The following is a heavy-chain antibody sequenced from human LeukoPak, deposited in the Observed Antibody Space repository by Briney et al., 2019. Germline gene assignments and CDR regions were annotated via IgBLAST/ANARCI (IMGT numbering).Heavy chain of an antibody. J-gene: IGHJ4*02. V-gene: IGHV3-53*01. Sequence: GGSLRLSCAASGFTVSSTYMNWVRQAPGKGLEWVSVIYSGGSTNYADSVKGRFTISRDNSKNTLDLQMNSLRAEDTAVYYCIYGYTLDFWGQGTLVTVSS. CDR1: GFTVSSTY. CDR3: IYGYTLDF. D-gene: IGHD5-18*01. CDR2: IYSGGST.